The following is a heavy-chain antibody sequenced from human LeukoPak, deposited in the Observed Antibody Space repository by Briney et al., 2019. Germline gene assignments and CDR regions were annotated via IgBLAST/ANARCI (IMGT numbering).Heavy chain of an antibody. J-gene: IGHJ4*02. CDR1: GFTFTNYG. V-gene: IGHV3-30*18. CDR2: ISYDGSNK. D-gene: IGHD3-10*01. CDR3: ANYGSVSYFDY. Sequence: GGSLRLSCAASGFTFTNYGMHWVRQAPGKGLEWVALISYDGSNKYYADSVKGRFTISRDNSKNTLYLQMISLRAEDTAVYYCANYGSVSYFDYWGQGTLVTVSS.